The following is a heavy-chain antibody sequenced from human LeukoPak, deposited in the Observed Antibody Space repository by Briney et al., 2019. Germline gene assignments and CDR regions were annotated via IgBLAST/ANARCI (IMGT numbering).Heavy chain of an antibody. CDR2: IRSSSSYI. CDR1: GFTFSSYS. V-gene: IGHV3-21*01. Sequence: GGSLRLSCAVSGFTFSSYSINWVRQAPGKGLEWVSSIRSSSSYISYADSVRGRFSISRDNAKNSLYLQMNSLRAEDTAVYYCAREHCSSSSCHLDYWGQGTLVTVSS. D-gene: IGHD2-2*01. J-gene: IGHJ4*02. CDR3: AREHCSSSSCHLDY.